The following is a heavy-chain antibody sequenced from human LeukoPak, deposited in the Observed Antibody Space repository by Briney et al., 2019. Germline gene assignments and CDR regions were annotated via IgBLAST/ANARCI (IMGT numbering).Heavy chain of an antibody. CDR1: GGSISSSSYY. CDR2: IYYSGST. D-gene: IGHD3-9*01. V-gene: IGHV4-39*07. J-gene: IGHJ4*02. Sequence: SETLSLTCTVSGGSISSSSYYWGWIRQPPGKGLEWIGNIYYSGSTYYNPSLKSRVTISVDTSKNQFSLKLSSVTAADTAVYYCASGLRYFDLYYRGQGTLVTVSS. CDR3: ASGLRYFDLYY.